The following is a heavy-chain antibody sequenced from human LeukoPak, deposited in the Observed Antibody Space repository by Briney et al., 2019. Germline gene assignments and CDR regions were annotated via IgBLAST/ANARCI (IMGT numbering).Heavy chain of an antibody. D-gene: IGHD6-19*01. CDR3: ARVGVAGPFSWFDP. J-gene: IGHJ5*02. CDR1: GGSISSHY. Sequence: SETLSLTCTVSGGSISSHYWSWIRQPPGKGLEWIGYIYYSGSTNYNPSLKSRVPISVDTSKNQFSLKLSSMTAADTAVYYCARVGVAGPFSWFDPWGQGTLVTVSS. V-gene: IGHV4-59*11. CDR2: IYYSGST.